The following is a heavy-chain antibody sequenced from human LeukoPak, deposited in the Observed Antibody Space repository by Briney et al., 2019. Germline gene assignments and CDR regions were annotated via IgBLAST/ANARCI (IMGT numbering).Heavy chain of an antibody. V-gene: IGHV1-69*06. CDR2: IIPIFGTA. CDR1: GGTFSSYA. CDR3: ARVRGIAAAPQKY. D-gene: IGHD6-13*01. Sequence: SVKVSCKASGGTFSSYAISWVRQAPGQGLEWMGGIIPIFGTANYAQKFQGRVTITADKSTSTAYMGLSSLRSEDTAVYYCARVRGIAAAPQKYWGQGTLVTVSS. J-gene: IGHJ4*02.